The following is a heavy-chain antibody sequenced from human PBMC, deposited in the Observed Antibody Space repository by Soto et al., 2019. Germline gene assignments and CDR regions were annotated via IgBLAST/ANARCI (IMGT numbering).Heavy chain of an antibody. V-gene: IGHV1-69*13. D-gene: IGHD1-7*01. CDR2: IIPLFGSA. Sequence: SVKVSCKSSGGSFSSYAISCVRQAPGQGLEWMGGIIPLFGSANYAQKFQGRVTITADESTSTAYMELSSLRSEDTAVYYCARPPGITHEYSYGMDVWGQGTTVTVSS. CDR1: GGSFSSYA. CDR3: ARPPGITHEYSYGMDV. J-gene: IGHJ6*02.